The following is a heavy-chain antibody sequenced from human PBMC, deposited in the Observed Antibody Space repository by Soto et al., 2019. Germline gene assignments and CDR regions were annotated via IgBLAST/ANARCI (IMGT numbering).Heavy chain of an antibody. CDR2: ISGNGGST. V-gene: IGHV3-23*01. CDR3: AKDQDGDTPMVIDC. D-gene: IGHD5-18*01. Sequence: GGSLRLSCAASGFTFSSYSMNWVRQAPGKGLEWVSAISGNGGSTYYADSVKGRFTISRDNSKNTLYLQMDGLRAEDTAVYYCAKDQDGDTPMVIDCWGQGTPVTVSS. CDR1: GFTFSSYS. J-gene: IGHJ4*02.